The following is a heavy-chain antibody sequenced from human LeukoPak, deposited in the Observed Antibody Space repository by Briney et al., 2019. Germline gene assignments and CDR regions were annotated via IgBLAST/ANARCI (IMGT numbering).Heavy chain of an antibody. V-gene: IGHV1-8*01. Sequence: ASVKVSCKASGYTLTSYDINWVRQATGQGLEWMGWMNPNSGNTGYAQKFQGRVTMTRNTSISTAYMELSSLRSEDTAVYYCATQRPVYGIAAAGRLDPWGQGTLVTVSS. D-gene: IGHD6-13*01. CDR1: GYTLTSYD. CDR2: MNPNSGNT. CDR3: ATQRPVYGIAAAGRLDP. J-gene: IGHJ5*02.